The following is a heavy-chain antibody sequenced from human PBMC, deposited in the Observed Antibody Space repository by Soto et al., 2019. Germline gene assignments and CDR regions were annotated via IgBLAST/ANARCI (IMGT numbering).Heavy chain of an antibody. CDR1: GYSFTSYW. Sequence: GESLKISCQTSGYSFTSYWIGWVRQMPGKGMEWMGNIYPYDSDTRYSPSFQGQVTISADTSITTAYLRWSGLRASDTAMYFCARHLVGSTRGNFDYWGQGTLVTVSS. CDR2: IYPYDSDT. D-gene: IGHD2-2*01. CDR3: ARHLVGSTRGNFDY. V-gene: IGHV5-51*01. J-gene: IGHJ4*01.